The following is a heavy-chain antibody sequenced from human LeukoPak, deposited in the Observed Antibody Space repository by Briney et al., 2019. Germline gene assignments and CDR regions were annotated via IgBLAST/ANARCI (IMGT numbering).Heavy chain of an antibody. J-gene: IGHJ4*02. V-gene: IGHV3-23*01. CDR2: ISGSGGST. D-gene: IGHD3-9*01. CDR1: GFPFSSYA. Sequence: GGSLRLSCAASGFPFSSYAMSWVRQAPGKGLEWVSSISGSGGSTYYADSVKGRFTISRDNSKNTLYLQMNSLRAEDTAVYYCAKVPDYDILTGWRYFDYWGQGTLVTVSS. CDR3: AKVPDYDILTGWRYFDY.